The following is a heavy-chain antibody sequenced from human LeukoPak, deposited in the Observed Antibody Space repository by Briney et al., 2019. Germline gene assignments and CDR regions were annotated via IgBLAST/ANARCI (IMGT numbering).Heavy chain of an antibody. CDR3: ARSYGSSITGTVHYFDY. CDR1: GGSISSYY. D-gene: IGHD1-7*01. Sequence: PSETLSLTCTVSGGSISSYYWSWIRQPPVKGLEWIGYIYYSGSTNYNPSLKSRVTISVDTSKNQFSLKLSSVTAADTAVYYCARSYGSSITGTVHYFDYWGQGTLVTVSS. V-gene: IGHV4-59*01. J-gene: IGHJ4*02. CDR2: IYYSGST.